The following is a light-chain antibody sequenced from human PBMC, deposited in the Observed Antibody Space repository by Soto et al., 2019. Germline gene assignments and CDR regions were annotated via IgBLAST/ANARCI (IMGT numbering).Light chain of an antibody. CDR3: SSYTRSSATLYV. CDR1: SSDVGGYNY. Sequence: QPASVSGSPGQSITISCTGTSSDVGGYNYVSWYQQHPGKAPKLMIYDVSNRPSGVSNRFSGSKSGNTASLTISGLQAEDEADYYCSSYTRSSATLYVFGTGTKLTVL. V-gene: IGLV2-14*01. CDR2: DVS. J-gene: IGLJ1*01.